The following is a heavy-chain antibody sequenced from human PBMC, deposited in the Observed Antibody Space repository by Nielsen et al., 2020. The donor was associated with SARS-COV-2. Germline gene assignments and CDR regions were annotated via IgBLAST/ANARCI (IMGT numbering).Heavy chain of an antibody. CDR1: GFTFSDAY. CDR3: VGRGEFWSGYPDY. CDR2: ISNRGTTI. V-gene: IGHV3-11*04. D-gene: IGHD3-3*01. J-gene: IGHJ4*02. Sequence: GGSLRLSCAASGFTFSDAYMSWIRQAPGKGLEWVSYISNRGTTIYYADSVKGRFTISRDNAKNPLYLQMNSLRAEDTAVYFCVGRGEFWSGYPDYWGQGTRVNVSS.